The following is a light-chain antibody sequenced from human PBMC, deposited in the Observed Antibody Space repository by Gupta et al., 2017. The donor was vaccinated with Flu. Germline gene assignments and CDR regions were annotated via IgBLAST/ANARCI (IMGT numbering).Light chain of an antibody. V-gene: IGLV3-27*01. CDR2: KDS. CDR1: VLAKKY. Sequence: SYQLTQPSSVSLSPVQTARITCSGDVLAKKYARWFQQKPGQAPVLVIYKDSERPSGIPERFSGSSSGTTVTLTISGAQVEDEADYYCYAAANSNRVFGGGTKLTVL. J-gene: IGLJ3*02. CDR3: YAAANSNRV.